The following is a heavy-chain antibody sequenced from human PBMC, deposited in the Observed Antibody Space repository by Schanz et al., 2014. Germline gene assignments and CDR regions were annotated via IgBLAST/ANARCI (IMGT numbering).Heavy chain of an antibody. J-gene: IGHJ6*02. Sequence: VPPVESGGGLVKPGGSLRLSCAVSGFTVSSNHMSWVRQAPGKGLERVSVIYSGIGAYYADSVKDRFTVSRDNSKNTVYLQMNRLRAEDTAVYYCAREEGWGIAAAGPKRYCCGMDVWGQGTTVSVSS. CDR1: GFTVSSNH. V-gene: IGHV3-66*01. CDR3: AREEGWGIAAAGPKRYCCGMDV. D-gene: IGHD6-13*01. CDR2: IYSGIGA.